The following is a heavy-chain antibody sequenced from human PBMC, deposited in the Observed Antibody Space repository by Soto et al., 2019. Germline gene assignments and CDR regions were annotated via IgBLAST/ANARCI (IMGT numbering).Heavy chain of an antibody. CDR2: ISYDGSNK. Sequence: ESGGGVVQPGRSLRLSCAASGFTFSSYGMHWVRQAPGKGLEWVAVISYDGSNKYYADSVKGRFTISRDNSKNTLYLQMNSLRAEDTAVYYCAKGGYSYASDYWGQGTLVTVSS. J-gene: IGHJ4*02. CDR1: GFTFSSYG. D-gene: IGHD5-18*01. V-gene: IGHV3-30*18. CDR3: AKGGYSYASDY.